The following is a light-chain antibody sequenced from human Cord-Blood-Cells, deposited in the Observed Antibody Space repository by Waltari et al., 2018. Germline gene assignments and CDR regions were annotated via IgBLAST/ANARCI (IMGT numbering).Light chain of an antibody. J-gene: IGKJ2*03. CDR3: QQSYSTSYS. CDR1: QSFSSY. V-gene: IGKV1-39*01. Sequence: DIQMTQSPSSLSASVGDRVTITCRASQSFSSYLNWYQQKPGKAPKLLIDAASSWQSGVPSRFSGSGSGTDFTLTISSLQPEDFATYYCQQSYSTSYSCGQGTKLEIK. CDR2: AAS.